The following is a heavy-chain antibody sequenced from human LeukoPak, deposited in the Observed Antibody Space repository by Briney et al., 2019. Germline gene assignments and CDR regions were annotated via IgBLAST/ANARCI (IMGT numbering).Heavy chain of an antibody. CDR1: GFTFSSYS. CDR3: ARVAQGGSSGWYLAMSYYYYYMDV. J-gene: IGHJ6*03. Sequence: GGSLRLSCAASGFTFSSYSMNWVRQAPGKGMELVSSISISSSYIYSAASVKGRFTISKDNAKNSLYLQMNSLRAEDTAVYYCARVAQGGSSGWYLAMSYYYYYMDVWGKGTTVTVSS. CDR2: ISISSSYI. D-gene: IGHD6-19*01. V-gene: IGHV3-21*01.